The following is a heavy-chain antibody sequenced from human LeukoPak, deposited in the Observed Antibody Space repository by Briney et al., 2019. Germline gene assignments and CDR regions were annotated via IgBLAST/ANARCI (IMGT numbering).Heavy chain of an antibody. CDR2: IRNKAHSYTT. CDR1: GIIFSDHD. J-gene: IGHJ4*02. V-gene: IGHV3-72*01. D-gene: IGHD6-13*01. Sequence: GGSLRLSCAVSGIIFSDHDMDWVRQAPGKGLEWVGRIRNKAHSYTTDYAASVKGRFTISRDDSKDSLYLQMNGLKTEDTAVYYCARGRGAYMAAANDYWGQGTLVTVSS. CDR3: ARGRGAYMAAANDY.